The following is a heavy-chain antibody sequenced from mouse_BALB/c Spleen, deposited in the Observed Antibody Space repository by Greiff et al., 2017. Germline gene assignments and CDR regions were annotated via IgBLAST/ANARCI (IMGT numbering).Heavy chain of an antibody. J-gene: IGHJ3*01. Sequence: VQRVESGAELARPGASVKLSCKASGYTFTSYWMQWVKQRPGQGLEWIGAIYPGDGDTRYTQKFKGKATLTADKSSSTAYMQLSSLASEDSAVYYCARHGNYEAYWGQGTLVTVSA. V-gene: IGHV1-87*01. CDR3: ARHGNYEAY. D-gene: IGHD2-1*01. CDR2: IYPGDGDT. CDR1: GYTFTSYW.